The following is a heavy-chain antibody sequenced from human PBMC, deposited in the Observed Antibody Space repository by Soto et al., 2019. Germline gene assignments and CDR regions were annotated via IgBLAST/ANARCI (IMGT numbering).Heavy chain of an antibody. CDR1: GYTFTSYA. D-gene: IGHD1-20*01. Sequence: ASVKVSCKASGYTFTSYAMHWVRQAPGQRLEWMGWINAGNGNTKYSQKFQGRVTITRDTSASTAYMELSSLRSEDTAVYYCARSDNWRDPLEYGMDVWGQGTTVTVSS. V-gene: IGHV1-3*01. J-gene: IGHJ6*02. CDR2: INAGNGNT. CDR3: ARSDNWRDPLEYGMDV.